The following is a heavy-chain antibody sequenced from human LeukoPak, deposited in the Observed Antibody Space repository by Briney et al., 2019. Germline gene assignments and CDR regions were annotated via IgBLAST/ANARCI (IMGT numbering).Heavy chain of an antibody. CDR2: IYPSGGSA. CDR3: ARERPSSYYFDY. CDR1: GYPVNSFY. Sequence: ASVKVSCKASGYPVNSFYTHWVRQAPGQGLEWVGIIYPSGGSASFTQKFQGRVTMTRDTPTSTFYMELSSLRSEDTAVYFCARERPSSYYFDYWGQGTLVTVSS. V-gene: IGHV1-46*02. J-gene: IGHJ4*02.